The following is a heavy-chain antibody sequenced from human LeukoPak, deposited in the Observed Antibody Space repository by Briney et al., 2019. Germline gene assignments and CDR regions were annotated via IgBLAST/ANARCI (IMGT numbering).Heavy chain of an antibody. CDR3: ARDESSGWSGVFDY. CDR2: INPNSGGT. J-gene: IGHJ4*02. V-gene: IGHV1-2*02. Sequence: GASVKVSCKASGYTFTGYYMHWVRQAPGQGLEWMGWINPNSGGTNYAQKFQGRVTMTRNTSITTAYMELSRLRSDDTAVYYCARDESSGWSGVFDYWGQGTLVTVSS. CDR1: GYTFTGYY. D-gene: IGHD6-19*01.